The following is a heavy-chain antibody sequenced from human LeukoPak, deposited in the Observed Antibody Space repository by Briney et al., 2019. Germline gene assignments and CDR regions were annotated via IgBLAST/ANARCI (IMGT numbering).Heavy chain of an antibody. V-gene: IGHV1-18*01. CDR1: GYTFTSYG. D-gene: IGHD1-26*01. J-gene: IGHJ3*02. CDR3: ARDLGRIVGADDAFDI. CDR2: ISAYNGNT. Sequence: GASVKVSCKASGYTFTSYGISWVRQAPGQGLEWMGWISAYNGNTNYAQKLQGRVTTTTDTSTSTAYMELRSLRSDDTAVYYCARDLGRIVGADDAFDIWGQGTMVTVSS.